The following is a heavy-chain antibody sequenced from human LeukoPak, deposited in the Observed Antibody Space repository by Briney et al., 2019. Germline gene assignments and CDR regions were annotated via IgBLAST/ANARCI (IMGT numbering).Heavy chain of an antibody. D-gene: IGHD6-13*01. CDR3: ARTTYSSSWYGTGGYYYYYMDV. CDR2: IIPIFGTA. V-gene: IGHV1-69*01. CDR1: GGTFSSYA. J-gene: IGHJ6*03. Sequence: GASVKVSCKASGGTFSSYAISWVRQAPGQGLEWMGGIIPIFGTANYAQKFQGRVTITADESTSTAYMELSSLRSEDTAVYYCARTTYSSSWYGTGGYYYYYMDVWGKGTTVTISS.